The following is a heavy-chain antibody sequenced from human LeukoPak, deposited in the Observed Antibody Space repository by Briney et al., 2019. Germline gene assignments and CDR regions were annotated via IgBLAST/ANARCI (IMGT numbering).Heavy chain of an antibody. Sequence: PGGSLRLSCAASGFTFIDYAMHWVRQAPGKGLEWVSLISWDGGSTYYADSVKGRFTISRDNSKNSLYLQMNSLRAEDTAVYYCAKDSYYGSGSYYLDYWGQGTLVTVSS. CDR3: AKDSYYGSGSYYLDY. CDR2: ISWDGGST. V-gene: IGHV3-43D*03. J-gene: IGHJ4*02. CDR1: GFTFIDYA. D-gene: IGHD3-10*01.